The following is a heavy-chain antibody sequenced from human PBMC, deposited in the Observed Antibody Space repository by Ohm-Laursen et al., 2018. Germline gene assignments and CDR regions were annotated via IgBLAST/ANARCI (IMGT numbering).Heavy chain of an antibody. CDR2: ISWNGAHI. Sequence: SLRLSCAASGFTFADHAIHWVRQAPGKGVEWVSVISWNGAHIIYADSVKGRFTISRDNAKKSVFLQMNSLRAEDTAFYYCAREGQQGDYFDFWGQGTLVTVSS. D-gene: IGHD6-13*01. J-gene: IGHJ4*02. CDR3: AREGQQGDYFDF. V-gene: IGHV3-9*01. CDR1: GFTFADHA.